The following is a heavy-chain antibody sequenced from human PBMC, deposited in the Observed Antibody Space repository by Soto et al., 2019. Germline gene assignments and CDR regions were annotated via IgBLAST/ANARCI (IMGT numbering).Heavy chain of an antibody. CDR2: ISSSGDNT. CDR1: GFTFSKYA. Sequence: DVQVLESGGGLVQPGGSLGLSCAASGFTFSKYAMSWARQAPGKGLEWVSGISSSGDNTYYADSVRGRFTISRDNSKNILYLQMHSLRAEDTAVYYWAKDRDYADYRPDSWGQGTLVTVSS. J-gene: IGHJ5*01. D-gene: IGHD4-17*01. V-gene: IGHV3-23*01. CDR3: AKDRDYADYRPDS.